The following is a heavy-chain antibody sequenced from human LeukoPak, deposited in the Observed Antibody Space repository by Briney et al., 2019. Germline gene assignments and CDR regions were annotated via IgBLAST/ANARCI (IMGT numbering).Heavy chain of an antibody. V-gene: IGHV3-53*01. CDR2: IHSSGGT. Sequence: PGGSLRLSCAASGFTGSNNYMSWVRQAPGKGLEWVSAIHSSGGTYYADSVKGRFTISRDTSKNTLYLQINSLRVEDTAVYYCIVFGDSNHWGQGIPVTVSS. J-gene: IGHJ5*02. CDR3: IVFGDSNH. CDR1: GFTGSNNY. D-gene: IGHD4-17*01.